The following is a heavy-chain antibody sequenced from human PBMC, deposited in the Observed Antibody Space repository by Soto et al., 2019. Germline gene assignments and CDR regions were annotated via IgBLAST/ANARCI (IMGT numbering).Heavy chain of an antibody. D-gene: IGHD6-6*01. J-gene: IGHJ6*02. V-gene: IGHV6-1*01. CDR3: ARIHSSSSSDMDV. CDR2: TYYRSKWYY. Sequence: SQTRSLTCVISGDSVSSNSAAWNWIRQSPSRGLEWLGRTYYRSKWYYGYAVSVKSRITIKPDTSKNQFSLQLNSVTPEDTAVYYCARIHSSSSSDMDVWGQGTTVTVSS. CDR1: GDSVSSNSAA.